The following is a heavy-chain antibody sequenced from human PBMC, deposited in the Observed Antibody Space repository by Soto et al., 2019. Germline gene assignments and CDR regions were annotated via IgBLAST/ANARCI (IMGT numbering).Heavy chain of an antibody. CDR3: AASYGSGYRAFDY. D-gene: IGHD3-10*01. J-gene: IGHJ4*02. Sequence: QVQLVQSGTEVKKPGSSVKVSCKASGDTFSFYTINWVRQAPGLGLEWVGRINPIVSMSNYAQKFQGRVSMTPDKPTSTAYMELGSLRSDDTALYFCAASYGSGYRAFDYWGQGAMVIVSS. CDR1: GDTFSFYT. CDR2: INPIVSMS. V-gene: IGHV1-69*02.